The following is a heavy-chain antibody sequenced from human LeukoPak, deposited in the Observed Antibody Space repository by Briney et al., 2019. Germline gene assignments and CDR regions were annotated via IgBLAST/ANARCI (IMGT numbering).Heavy chain of an antibody. CDR3: TKGRGLVAPASRQFDY. D-gene: IGHD2-2*01. V-gene: IGHV1-69*13. J-gene: IGHJ4*02. CDR1: GGTFSSYA. CDR2: IIPIFGTA. Sequence: ASVKVSCKASGGTFSSYAISWVRQAPGQGLEWMGGIIPIFGTANYAQKFQGRVTITADESTSTAYMELSSLRSEDTAVYYCTKGRGLVAPASRQFDYWGQGTLVTVFS.